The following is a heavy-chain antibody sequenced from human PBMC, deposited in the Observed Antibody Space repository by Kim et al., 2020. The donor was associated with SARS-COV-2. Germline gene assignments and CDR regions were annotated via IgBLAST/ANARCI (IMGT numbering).Heavy chain of an antibody. CDR3: ARHGYDGYGGDPYYFDS. V-gene: IGHV4-39*01. Sequence: LKSRVTISVATSTNQFSLKLSSVTAADTAVYYCARHGYDGYGGDPYYFDSWGQGTLVTVSS. J-gene: IGHJ4*02. D-gene: IGHD5-12*01.